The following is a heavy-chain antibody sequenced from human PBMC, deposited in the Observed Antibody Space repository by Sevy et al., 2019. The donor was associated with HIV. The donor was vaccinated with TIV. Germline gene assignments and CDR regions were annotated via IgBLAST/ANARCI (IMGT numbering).Heavy chain of an antibody. CDR3: ARDPSRAAEGWFDP. CDR2: IIPIFGTA. D-gene: IGHD6-13*01. Sequence: ASVKVSCKASGGTFSSYAISWVRQAPGQGLEWMGGIIPIFGTANYAQKFQGRVTITADESTSTAYMELSSLRSEDTAVYYCARDPSRAAEGWFDPWGQGTLVTVSS. CDR1: GGTFSSYA. V-gene: IGHV1-69*13. J-gene: IGHJ5*02.